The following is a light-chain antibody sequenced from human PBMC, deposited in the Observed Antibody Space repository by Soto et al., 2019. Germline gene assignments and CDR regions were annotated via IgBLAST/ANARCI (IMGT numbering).Light chain of an antibody. J-gene: IGKJ1*01. V-gene: IGKV3-15*01. CDR2: GAS. CDR1: QSVGSN. CDR3: QQFNVWHRT. Sequence: EIVMTQSPATLSVSPGERATLSCRASQSVGSNLAWYQQKPGQAPRLLIYGASTRATDIPARFSGSGSGTEFALTTNSLQSEDFAVYFCQQFNVWHRTFGQGTKVDIK.